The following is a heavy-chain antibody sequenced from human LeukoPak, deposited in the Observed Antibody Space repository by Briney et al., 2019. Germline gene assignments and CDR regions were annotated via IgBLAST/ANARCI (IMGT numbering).Heavy chain of an antibody. D-gene: IGHD2/OR15-2a*01. J-gene: IGHJ6*02. V-gene: IGHV3-74*03. CDR3: ASELVIAMDV. CDR1: GVTFSSYW. Sequence: GSLRLSCAGSGVTFSSYWMHWVRQAPGQGLVWVARISSDASSTTYADSVKGRFTISRDNRKNTLYLQMNSLRAEDTATYYCASELVIAMDVWGQGTPVTVSS. CDR2: ISSDASST.